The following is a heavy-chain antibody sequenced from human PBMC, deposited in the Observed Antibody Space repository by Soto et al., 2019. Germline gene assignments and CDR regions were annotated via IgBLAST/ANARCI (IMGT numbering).Heavy chain of an antibody. Sequence: GESLKISCKGSGYSFTSYWIGWVRQMPGKGLEWMGIIYPGDSDTRYSPSFQGQVTISADKSISTAYLQWSSLKASDTAMYYCARRSGSYHNYHYGMDVWGQGTTVTVSS. CDR1: GYSFTSYW. V-gene: IGHV5-51*01. CDR3: ARRSGSYHNYHYGMDV. CDR2: IYPGDSDT. D-gene: IGHD1-26*01. J-gene: IGHJ6*02.